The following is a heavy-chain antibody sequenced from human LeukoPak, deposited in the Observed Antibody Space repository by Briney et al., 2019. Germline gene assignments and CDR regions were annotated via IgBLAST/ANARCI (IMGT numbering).Heavy chain of an antibody. D-gene: IGHD4-17*01. CDR2: INPNSGGA. V-gene: IGHV1-2*02. CDR3: ARSPNTVIDY. CDR1: GASLSSHA. Sequence: GASVKVSCKASGASLSSHAINWVRQAPGQGLEWMGWINPNSGGANYAQKFQGRVTMTRDTSIRTAYMELSSLRTDDTAVYYCARSPNTVIDYWGQGTLVTVSS. J-gene: IGHJ4*02.